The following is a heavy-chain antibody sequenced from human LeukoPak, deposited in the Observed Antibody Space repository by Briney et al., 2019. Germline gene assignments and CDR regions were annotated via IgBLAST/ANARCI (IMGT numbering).Heavy chain of an antibody. J-gene: IGHJ4*02. CDR2: IHSGGNT. Sequence: PGGSLRLSCAASGLTVRSNYMGWLRQAPGKGLEWVSVIHSGGNTYYADSVKGRFTISRDNSRNTMDLQMNSLRAEDTAVYYCARCDSSRWNGFDYWGQGTLVTVSS. CDR1: GLTVRSNY. CDR3: ARCDSSRWNGFDY. D-gene: IGHD6-13*01. V-gene: IGHV3-53*01.